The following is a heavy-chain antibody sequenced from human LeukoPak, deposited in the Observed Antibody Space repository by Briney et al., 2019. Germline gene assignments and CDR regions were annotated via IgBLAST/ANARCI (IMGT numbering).Heavy chain of an antibody. CDR1: GYTFTSYG. J-gene: IGHJ5*02. CDR2: IIPIFGTA. V-gene: IGHV1-69*13. CDR3: ARDVDWFDP. Sequence: EASVKVSCKASGYTFTSYGISWVRQAPGQGLEWMGGIIPIFGTANYAQKFQGRVTITADESTSTAYMELSGLRSEDTAVYYCARDVDWFDPWGQGALVTVSS. D-gene: IGHD2-21*01.